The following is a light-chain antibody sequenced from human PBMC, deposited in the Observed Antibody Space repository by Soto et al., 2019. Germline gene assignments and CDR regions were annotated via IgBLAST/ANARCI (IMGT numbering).Light chain of an antibody. CDR1: QGIRSA. J-gene: IGKJ1*01. Sequence: AIQLTQSPSSLSASVGDRVTITCRASQGIRSAFGSYQQKPGKVPKLLIYAASTLQSGVPSRFSGSGSGTDFTLTISSLQPEDFATYYCLLDFSYFWAFGQGTKV. V-gene: IGKV1-6*01. CDR3: LLDFSYFWA. CDR2: AAS.